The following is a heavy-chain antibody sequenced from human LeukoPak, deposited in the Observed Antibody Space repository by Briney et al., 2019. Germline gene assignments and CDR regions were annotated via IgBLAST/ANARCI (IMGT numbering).Heavy chain of an antibody. V-gene: IGHV4-59*06. CDR1: GGSISSYY. J-gene: IGHJ6*02. D-gene: IGHD5-24*01. Sequence: SETLSLTCTVSGGSISSYYWSWIRQHPGKGLEWIGYIYYSGSTYYNPSLKSRVTISVDTSKNQFSLKLSSVTAADTAVYYCARDRALGAPYYYYYDMDVWGQGTTVTVSS. CDR2: IYYSGST. CDR3: ARDRALGAPYYYYYDMDV.